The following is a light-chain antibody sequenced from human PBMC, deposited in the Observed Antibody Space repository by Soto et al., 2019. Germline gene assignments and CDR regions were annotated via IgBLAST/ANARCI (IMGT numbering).Light chain of an antibody. CDR1: QGISTY. CDR2: WAS. V-gene: IGKV1-27*01. CDR3: QQYYSIPWT. Sequence: DIQMTQSPSSLSASVGDRVTITCRASQGISTYLNWYQQKPGQPPKLLIHWASTRESGVPDRFSGSGSETDFTLTISSLQAEDVAAYYCQQYYSIPWTFGQGTKVDIK. J-gene: IGKJ1*01.